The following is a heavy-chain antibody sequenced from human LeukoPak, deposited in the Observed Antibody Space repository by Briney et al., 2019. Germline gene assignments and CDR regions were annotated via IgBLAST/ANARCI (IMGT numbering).Heavy chain of an antibody. CDR1: GGSISSGDYY. CDR2: ISYSGST. J-gene: IGHJ4*02. D-gene: IGHD5-24*01. CDR3: GRSDGYNFNF. Sequence: SEILSLTCAVSGGSISSGDYYWSWIRQPPGKGLEWIGYISYSGSTYYNPSLKSRVAISIDTSKSQFSLKLSSVTAADTAVYYCGRSDGYNFNFWGQGTLVTVSS. V-gene: IGHV4-30-4*01.